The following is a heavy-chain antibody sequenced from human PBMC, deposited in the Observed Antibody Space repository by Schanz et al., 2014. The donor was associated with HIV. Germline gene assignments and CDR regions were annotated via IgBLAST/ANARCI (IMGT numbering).Heavy chain of an antibody. Sequence: EVQLLESGGGLAQPGGSLTLSCAASGFTFNNYAMTWVRQAPGKGLEWVSSISGSGVSTFYAGSVKGRFAISRDKSKNTLYVQMNSLRTEDTAVYYCAKPEYDSRGSSQSHFDYWGQGTLVTVSS. CDR3: AKPEYDSRGSSQSHFDY. V-gene: IGHV3-23*01. J-gene: IGHJ4*02. D-gene: IGHD3-22*01. CDR1: GFTFNNYA. CDR2: ISGSGVST.